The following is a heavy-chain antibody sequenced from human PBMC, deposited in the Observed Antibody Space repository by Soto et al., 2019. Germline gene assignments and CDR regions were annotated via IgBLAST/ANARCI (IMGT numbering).Heavy chain of an antibody. CDR3: ARREIQGPIDY. CDR1: GYSISSSNW. CDR2: IYYSGTT. J-gene: IGHJ4*02. Sequence: SETLSLTCAVSGYSISSSNWWGWIRQPPGKGLEWIGYIYYSGTTYYNPSLKRRVTMSVDTSKNQFSLKLTSVTAVDTAVYYCARREIQGPIDYWGQGTLVTSPQ. V-gene: IGHV4-28*01. D-gene: IGHD1-26*01.